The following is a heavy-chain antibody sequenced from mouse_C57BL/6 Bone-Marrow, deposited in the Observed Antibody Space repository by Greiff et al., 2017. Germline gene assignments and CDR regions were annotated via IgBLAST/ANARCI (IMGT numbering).Heavy chain of an antibody. CDR2: IWRGGST. J-gene: IGHJ4*01. CDR1: GFSLTSYG. CDR3: AKMDGYYFFYAMDY. D-gene: IGHD2-3*01. Sequence: VQLKESGPGLVQPSQSLSITCTVSGFSLTSYGVHWVRQSPGKGLEWLGVIWRGGSTDYNAAFMSRLSITKDNSKSQVFFKMNSLQADDTAIYYCAKMDGYYFFYAMDYWGQGTSVTVSS. V-gene: IGHV2-5*01.